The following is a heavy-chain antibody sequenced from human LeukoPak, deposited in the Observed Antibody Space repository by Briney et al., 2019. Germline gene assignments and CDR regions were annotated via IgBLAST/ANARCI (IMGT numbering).Heavy chain of an antibody. D-gene: IGHD2-2*01. Sequence: SETLSLTCTVSGGSISSGDYYWSWIRQPPGKGLEWIGYIYYGGTTYYNPSLKSRVTISVDTSKNQSSLKLSSVTAADTAVYYCARVRVVPSEGASDYWGQGTLGTVSS. CDR1: GGSISSGDYY. J-gene: IGHJ4*02. CDR3: ARVRVVPSEGASDY. CDR2: IYYGGTT. V-gene: IGHV4-30-4*01.